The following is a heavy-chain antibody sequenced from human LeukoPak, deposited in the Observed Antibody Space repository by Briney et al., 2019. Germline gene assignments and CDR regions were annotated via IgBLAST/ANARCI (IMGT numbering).Heavy chain of an antibody. Sequence: GGSLRLSCAASGFTFDDYAMHWVRQAPGKGLEWVSGISWNSGSIGYADPVEGRFTISRDNAKNSLYLQMNSLRAEDTALYYCAKDISPTTMVRGANAFDIWGQGTMVTVSS. D-gene: IGHD3-10*01. J-gene: IGHJ3*02. CDR3: AKDISPTTMVRGANAFDI. CDR2: ISWNSGSI. V-gene: IGHV3-9*01. CDR1: GFTFDDYA.